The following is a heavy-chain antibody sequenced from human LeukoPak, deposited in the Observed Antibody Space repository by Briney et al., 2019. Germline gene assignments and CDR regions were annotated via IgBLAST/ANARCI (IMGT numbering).Heavy chain of an antibody. CDR3: ASNYDILTGPFDP. V-gene: IGHV5-51*01. D-gene: IGHD3-9*01. CDR2: IYPGDSDT. Sequence: GESLKISCKGSGYSFTSYWIGWVRQMPGKGLEWMGIIYPGDSDTRYSPSFQRQGTISADKSISTAYLQWSSLKASDTAMYYCASNYDILTGPFDPWGQGTLVTVSS. CDR1: GYSFTSYW. J-gene: IGHJ5*02.